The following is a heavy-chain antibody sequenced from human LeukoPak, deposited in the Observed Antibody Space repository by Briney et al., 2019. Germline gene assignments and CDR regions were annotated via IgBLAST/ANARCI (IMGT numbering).Heavy chain of an antibody. V-gene: IGHV3-53*01. Sequence: PGGSLRLSCAASGFTVSSNYMSCVRQAPGKGLEGVSLIYSGVNTHYADSVKGRFTISRDNSKNTVHLQMKSLRAEDTAVYYCARGGFDILSGSYDAFDVWGQGTMVTVSS. CDR2: IYSGVNT. J-gene: IGHJ3*01. D-gene: IGHD3-9*01. CDR3: ARGGFDILSGSYDAFDV. CDR1: GFTVSSNY.